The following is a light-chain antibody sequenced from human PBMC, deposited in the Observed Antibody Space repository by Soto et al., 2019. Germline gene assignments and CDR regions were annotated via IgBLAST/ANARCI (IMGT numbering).Light chain of an antibody. CDR3: QESFSTLWT. J-gene: IGKJ1*01. CDR2: DAS. V-gene: IGKV3-11*01. CDR1: QSVRSY. Sequence: EIVLTQSPATLSLSPGERATLSCRASQSVRSYLAWYQQKPGQAPRLLIYDASNRATGIPARFSGSGSGTDFTLTISSLEPEDFATYFCQESFSTLWTFGQGTKVEMK.